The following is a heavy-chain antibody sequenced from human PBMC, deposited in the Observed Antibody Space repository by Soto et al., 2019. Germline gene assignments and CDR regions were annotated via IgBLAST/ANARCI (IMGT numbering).Heavy chain of an antibody. CDR1: GFTFSSYA. CDR2: ISYDGSNK. J-gene: IGHJ4*02. Sequence: PGGSLRLSCAASGFTFSSYAMHWVRQAPGKGLEWVAVISYDGSNKYYADSVKGRFTISRDNSKNTLYLQMNSLRAEDTAVYYCARGAGAGNGYWRQGTLVTVSS. V-gene: IGHV3-30-3*01. CDR3: ARGAGAGNGY. D-gene: IGHD1-26*01.